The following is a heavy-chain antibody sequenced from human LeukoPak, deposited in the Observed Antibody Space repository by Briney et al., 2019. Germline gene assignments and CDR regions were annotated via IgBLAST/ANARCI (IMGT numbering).Heavy chain of an antibody. CDR1: GFTFSDYY. D-gene: IGHD3-9*01. Sequence: PGGSLRLSCAASGFTFSDYYMSWIRQAPGKGLEWVSGISGSGGSTHYADSVKGRFTISRDNSKNTLYLQMNSLRAEDTAVYYCARDRNYDILTGLGYWGQGTLVTVSS. V-gene: IGHV3-23*01. J-gene: IGHJ4*02. CDR3: ARDRNYDILTGLGY. CDR2: ISGSGGST.